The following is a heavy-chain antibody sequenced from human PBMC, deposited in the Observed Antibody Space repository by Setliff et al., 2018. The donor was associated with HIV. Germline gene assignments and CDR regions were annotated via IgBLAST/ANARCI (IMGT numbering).Heavy chain of an antibody. Sequence: PGGSLRLSCAASGFTFSDYSMNWVRQAPGKGLEWVANIKQDGSEKYYMDSVKGRFTISRDNAKDSLYLQMNSLRAEDTAVYYCARYNWNPLGYRFDYWGQGTLVTVSS. CDR3: ARYNWNPLGYRFDY. D-gene: IGHD1-20*01. V-gene: IGHV3-7*03. CDR2: IKQDGSEK. J-gene: IGHJ4*02. CDR1: GFTFSDYS.